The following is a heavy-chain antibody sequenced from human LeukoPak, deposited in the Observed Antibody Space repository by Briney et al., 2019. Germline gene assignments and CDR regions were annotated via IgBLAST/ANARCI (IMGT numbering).Heavy chain of an antibody. CDR3: ARDLWGSSSSELATFDY. Sequence: PGGSLRLSCAASGFTFSSYAMSWVRQAPGKGLEWVSAISDSGGSTYYADSVKGRFTISRDNAKNSLYLQMNSLRADDTALYYCARDLWGSSSSELATFDYWGQGTLVTVSS. J-gene: IGHJ4*02. CDR2: ISDSGGST. D-gene: IGHD6-6*01. CDR1: GFTFSSYA. V-gene: IGHV3-23*01.